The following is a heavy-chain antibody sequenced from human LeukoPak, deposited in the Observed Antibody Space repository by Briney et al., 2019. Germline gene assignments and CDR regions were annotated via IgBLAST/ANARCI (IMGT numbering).Heavy chain of an antibody. CDR3: ARGHHLQRWLTMTDWFDP. J-gene: IGHJ5*02. CDR1: GYTFTSYD. V-gene: IGHV1-8*03. D-gene: IGHD4-17*01. CDR2: MNPNSGNT. Sequence: GASVKVSCKASGYTFTSYDINWVRQATGQGLEWMGWMNPNSGNTGYAQKFQGRVTITRNTSISTAYMELSSLRSEDTAVYYCARGHHLQRWLTMTDWFDPWGQGTLVTVSS.